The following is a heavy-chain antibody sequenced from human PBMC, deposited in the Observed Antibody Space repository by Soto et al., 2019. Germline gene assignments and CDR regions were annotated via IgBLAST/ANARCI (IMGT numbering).Heavy chain of an antibody. V-gene: IGHV4-61*08. CDR3: ASVHRGWLPFAY. CDR1: SGAYG. D-gene: IGHD6-19*01. CDR2: IYYRGST. J-gene: IGHJ4*02. Sequence: SGAYGGRRVMQPPGKGLEWIGYIYYRGSTNSTPSLKSRVTISVATSKSQFSLNLRSVTAADTAVYYCASVHRGWLPFAYWGQGTPVPVSS.